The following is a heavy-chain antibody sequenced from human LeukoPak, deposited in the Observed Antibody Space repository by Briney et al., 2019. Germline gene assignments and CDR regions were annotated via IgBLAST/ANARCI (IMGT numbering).Heavy chain of an antibody. V-gene: IGHV4-59*08. J-gene: IGHJ4*02. CDR2: IYYSGST. CDR1: GGSISSYY. Sequence: SETLSFTCTVSGGSISSYYWSWIRQPPGKGLEWIGYIYYSGSTNYNPSLKSRVTISVDTSKNQFSLKLSSVTAADTAVYYCARTRNGRQYYYGSGSYYYFDYWGQGTLVTVSS. D-gene: IGHD3-10*01. CDR3: ARTRNGRQYYYGSGSYYYFDY.